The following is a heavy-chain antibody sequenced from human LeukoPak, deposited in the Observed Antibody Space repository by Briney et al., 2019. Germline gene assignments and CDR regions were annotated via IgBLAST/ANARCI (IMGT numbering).Heavy chain of an antibody. J-gene: IGHJ3*02. CDR3: ARRSGEYRGDAFDI. CDR1: GYTFSSYW. Sequence: GESLKISCKGSGYTFSSYWIAWVRQMPGKGLEWMGIIYPGDSDTRYSPSFQGQVTISADKSISTAYLRWSSLKASDTAMYYCARRSGEYRGDAFDIWGQGTMVTVSS. V-gene: IGHV5-51*01. D-gene: IGHD7-27*01. CDR2: IYPGDSDT.